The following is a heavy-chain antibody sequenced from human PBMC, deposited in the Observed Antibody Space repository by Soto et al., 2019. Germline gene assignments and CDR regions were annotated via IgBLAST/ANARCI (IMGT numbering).Heavy chain of an antibody. D-gene: IGHD2-21*01. Sequence: PSETLSLTCTVSGGSISSYYWSWIRQPPGKGLEWIGYIYYSGSTNYNPSLKSRVTISVDTSKNQFSLKLSSVTAADAAVYYCARGIVVGYYGMDVWGQGTTVTVS. CDR1: GGSISSYY. V-gene: IGHV4-59*01. J-gene: IGHJ6*02. CDR2: IYYSGST. CDR3: ARGIVVGYYGMDV.